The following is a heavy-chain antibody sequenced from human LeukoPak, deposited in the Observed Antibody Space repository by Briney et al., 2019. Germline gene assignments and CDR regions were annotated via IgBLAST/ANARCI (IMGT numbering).Heavy chain of an antibody. V-gene: IGHV3-48*01. J-gene: IGHJ6*03. CDR3: ARRTEVWKTYGSYYYYMDV. CDR2: ISGSGGSA. CDR1: GFSFSSSW. Sequence: HPGGSLRLSCAASGFSFSSSWMHWVRQVPGKGLEWVSAISGSGGSAYYADSVKGRFTVSRDNAKNSLYLQMNSLRVEDTAVYYCARRTEVWKTYGSYYYYMDVWGKGTTVTVSS. D-gene: IGHD4-17*01.